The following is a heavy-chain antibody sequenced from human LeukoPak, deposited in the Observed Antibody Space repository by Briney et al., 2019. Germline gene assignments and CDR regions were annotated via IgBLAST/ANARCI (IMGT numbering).Heavy chain of an antibody. CDR3: ARQDGYCSGGDCYAMPFDI. CDR2: IYHSGNT. Sequence: PSETLSLTCAVSGYFISSGYYWGWIRQPPGKGLEWIGSIYHSGNTYFNPSLKSRVTISVATSKNQFSLKVRSVTAADTALYYCARQDGYCSGGDCYAMPFDIWGQGTMVTVSS. V-gene: IGHV4-38-2*01. D-gene: IGHD2-15*01. J-gene: IGHJ3*02. CDR1: GYFISSGYY.